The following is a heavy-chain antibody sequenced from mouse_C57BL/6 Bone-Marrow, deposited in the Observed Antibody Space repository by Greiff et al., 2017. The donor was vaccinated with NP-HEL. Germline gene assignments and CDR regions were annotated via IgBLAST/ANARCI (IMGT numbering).Heavy chain of an antibody. V-gene: IGHV1-5*01. CDR1: GYTFTSYW. CDR3: TRKPRYRDAMDY. J-gene: IGHJ4*01. CDR2: IYPGNSDT. D-gene: IGHD1-1*01. Sequence: VHVKQSGTVLARPGASVKMSCKTSGYTFTSYWMHWVKQRPGQGLEWIGAIYPGNSDTSYNQKFKGKAKLTAVTSASTAYMELSSLTNEDSAVYYCTRKPRYRDAMDYWGQGTSVTVSS.